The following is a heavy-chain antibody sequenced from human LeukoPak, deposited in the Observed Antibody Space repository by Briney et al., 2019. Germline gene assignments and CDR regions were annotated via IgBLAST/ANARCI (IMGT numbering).Heavy chain of an antibody. CDR2: ISYDGSNK. J-gene: IGHJ4*02. CDR3: ARDRVGATDYFDY. D-gene: IGHD1-26*01. CDR1: GFTFSSYA. Sequence: PGGSLRLSCAASGFTFSSYAMHWVRQAPGKGLGWVAVISYDGSNKYYADSVKGRFTISRDNSKNTLYLQMNSLRAEDTAAYYCARDRVGATDYFDYWGQGTLVTVSS. V-gene: IGHV3-30-3*01.